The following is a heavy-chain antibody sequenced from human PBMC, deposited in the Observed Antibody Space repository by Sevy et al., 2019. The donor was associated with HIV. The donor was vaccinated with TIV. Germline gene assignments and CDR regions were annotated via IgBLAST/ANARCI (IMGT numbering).Heavy chain of an antibody. CDR1: GGSFRDYL. Sequence: SETLSLTCAVYGGSFRDYLWTWIRQPPGKGLEWIGEISHSGRTNYNPSLQSRVTISVDMSKNEFSLRLKSVTAADTAIYYCGRGANLLKSSSWYFSALHSCYYGMDVWGQGTTVTVSS. CDR3: GRGANLLKSSSWYFSALHSCYYGMDV. D-gene: IGHD6-13*01. V-gene: IGHV4-34*01. J-gene: IGHJ6*02. CDR2: ISHSGRT.